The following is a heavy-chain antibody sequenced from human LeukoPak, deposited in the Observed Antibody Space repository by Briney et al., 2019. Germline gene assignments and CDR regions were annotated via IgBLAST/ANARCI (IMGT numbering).Heavy chain of an antibody. CDR2: IDPSDSYT. J-gene: IGHJ4*02. Sequence: GESLRISCKGSGYTFTSYWITWVRQMPGKGLEWMGRIDPSDSYTKYSPSFEGHVTLSADTSTSTAYLQWSSLKASDTAMYYCARHYYYDSSTVEYWGQGTLVSVSS. CDR1: GYTFTSYW. CDR3: ARHYYYDSSTVEY. V-gene: IGHV5-10-1*01. D-gene: IGHD3-22*01.